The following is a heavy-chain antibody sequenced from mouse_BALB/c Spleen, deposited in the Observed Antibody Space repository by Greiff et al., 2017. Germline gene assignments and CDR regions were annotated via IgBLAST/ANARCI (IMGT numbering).Heavy chain of an antibody. V-gene: IGHV5-6-4*01. Sequence: EVKLMESGGGLVKPGGSLKLSCAASGFTFSSYTMSWVRQTPEKRLEWVATISSGGSYTYYPDSVKGRFTISRDNAKNTLYLQMSSLKSEDTAMYYCTRGYYRYDGVYYYAMDYWGQGTSVTVSS. CDR1: GFTFSSYT. CDR2: ISSGGSYT. CDR3: TRGYYRYDGVYYYAMDY. D-gene: IGHD2-14*01. J-gene: IGHJ4*01.